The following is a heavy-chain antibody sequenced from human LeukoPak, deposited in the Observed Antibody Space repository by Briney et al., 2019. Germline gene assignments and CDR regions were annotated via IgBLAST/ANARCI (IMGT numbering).Heavy chain of an antibody. J-gene: IGHJ4*02. Sequence: GGSLRLSCAASGFTFSDYYMSWIRQAPGKGLERVSYISSSGSTIYYADSVKGRFTISRDNSKNTLYLQMNSLRAEDTAVYYCAKRQDYYDSSGYYYWGQGTLVTVSS. CDR2: ISSSGSTI. D-gene: IGHD3-22*01. CDR1: GFTFSDYY. CDR3: AKRQDYYDSSGYYY. V-gene: IGHV3-11*01.